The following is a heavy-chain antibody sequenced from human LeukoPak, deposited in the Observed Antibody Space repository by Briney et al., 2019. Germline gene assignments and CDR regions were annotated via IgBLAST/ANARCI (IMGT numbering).Heavy chain of an antibody. CDR1: GGSISSGGYY. CDR2: IYHSGST. V-gene: IGHV4-30-2*01. J-gene: IGHJ4*02. D-gene: IGHD4-23*01. CDR3: AWTKYGGNLFDY. Sequence: SETLSLTCTVSGGSISSGGYYWSWIRQPPGKGLEWIGYIYHSGSTYYNPSLKSRVTISVDTSKNQFSLKLSSVTAADTAVYYCAWTKYGGNLFDYWGQGTLVTVSS.